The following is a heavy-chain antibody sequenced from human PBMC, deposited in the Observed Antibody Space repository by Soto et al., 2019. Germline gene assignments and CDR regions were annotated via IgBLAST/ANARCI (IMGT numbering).Heavy chain of an antibody. V-gene: IGHV3-20*04. CDR1: GFTFSNAW. Sequence: GGSLRLSCAASGFTFSNAWMTWVRQAPGKGLEWVSGINWNGGSTRYADSVKGRFTISRDNAKNSLYLQMNSLRAEDTALYYCARVPHYDILTGPDYWGQGTLVTVSS. CDR2: INWNGGST. CDR3: ARVPHYDILTGPDY. J-gene: IGHJ4*02. D-gene: IGHD3-9*01.